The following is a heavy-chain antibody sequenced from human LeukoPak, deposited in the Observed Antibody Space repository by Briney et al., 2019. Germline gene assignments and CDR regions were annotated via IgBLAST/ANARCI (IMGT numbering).Heavy chain of an antibody. Sequence: GGSLRLSCAASGFTLSTYAMGWVRQVPRKGLEWVSAISGSGGSTYYADSVKGRFTISRDNSKNTLYLQMNSLRAEDTAVYYCAKGPLTEVAGTTWDYWGQGTPVTVSS. J-gene: IGHJ4*02. CDR3: AKGPLTEVAGTTWDY. V-gene: IGHV3-23*01. CDR2: ISGSGGST. CDR1: GFTLSTYA. D-gene: IGHD6-19*01.